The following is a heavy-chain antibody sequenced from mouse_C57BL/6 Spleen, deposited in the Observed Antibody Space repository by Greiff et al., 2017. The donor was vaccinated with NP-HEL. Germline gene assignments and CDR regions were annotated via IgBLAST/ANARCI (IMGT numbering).Heavy chain of an antibody. V-gene: IGHV1-4*01. D-gene: IGHD1-1*01. CDR2: INPSSGYT. CDR3: ERSATVAHWYVDV. Sequence: VQLQQSGAELARPGASVKMSCKASGYTFTSYTMHWVKQRPGQGLEWIGYINPSSGYTKYNQKFKEKATLTADKSSSTAYMQLSSLTSEDSAVYYCERSATVAHWYVDVWGTGTTVTVSS. CDR1: GYTFTSYT. J-gene: IGHJ1*03.